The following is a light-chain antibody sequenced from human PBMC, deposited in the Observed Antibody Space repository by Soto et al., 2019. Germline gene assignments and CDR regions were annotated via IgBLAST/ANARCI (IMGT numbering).Light chain of an antibody. CDR1: QGISNY. Sequence: DIQMTQSPSSLSASVGDRVTITCRASQGISNYLAWYQQKPGKVPKLLIYAASTLQSGVPSRFSGSGSGTDFTLTISSLKPEDVATYYCQKYNSDPRGFTFGPGTKVDIK. J-gene: IGKJ3*01. CDR3: QKYNSDPRGFT. V-gene: IGKV1-27*01. CDR2: AAS.